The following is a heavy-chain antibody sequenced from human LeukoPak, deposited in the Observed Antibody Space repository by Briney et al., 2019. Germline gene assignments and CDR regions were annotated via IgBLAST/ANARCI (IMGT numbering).Heavy chain of an antibody. CDR2: ISSSGSTI. CDR1: GFTFSSYE. V-gene: IGHV3-48*03. J-gene: IGHJ5*02. D-gene: IGHD6-19*01. CDR3: ARQRGSGWYVGNWFDP. Sequence: SMRLSCAASGFTFSSYEMNWVRQAPGKGLEWVSYISSSGSTIYYADSMKDRFTISRDNAKNSLYLQMNSLRAEDTAVYYCARQRGSGWYVGNWFDPWGQGTLVTASS.